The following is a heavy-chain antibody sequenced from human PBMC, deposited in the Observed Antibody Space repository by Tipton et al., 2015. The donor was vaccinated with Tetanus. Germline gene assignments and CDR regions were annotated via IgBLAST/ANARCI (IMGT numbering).Heavy chain of an antibody. Sequence: QLVQSGPEVKKPGSSVKVSCKASGGTFSTYGISWVRQAPGQGLEWMGGIIPIFDTTNYAQKFQGRVTISADKSTSTAYMELSSLRSDDTAVYYCARCNDYGSLTPIDLWGPGTRVTVSS. CDR3: ARCNDYGSLTPIDL. CDR2: IIPIFDTT. D-gene: IGHD4-17*01. V-gene: IGHV1-69*06. J-gene: IGHJ5*02. CDR1: GGTFSTYG.